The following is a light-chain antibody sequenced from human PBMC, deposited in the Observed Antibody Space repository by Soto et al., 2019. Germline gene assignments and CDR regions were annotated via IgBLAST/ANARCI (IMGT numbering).Light chain of an antibody. CDR1: QSVSSN. V-gene: IGKV3-15*01. CDR3: QHYNSYSEA. CDR2: GAS. Sequence: EMVMTQSPATLSVSPGERATLSCRASQSVSSNLAWYQQKPGQAPRLLIYGASTRATGIPARFSGSGSGTEFTLTISSLQSEDFATYYCQHYNSYSEAFGQGTKVELK. J-gene: IGKJ1*01.